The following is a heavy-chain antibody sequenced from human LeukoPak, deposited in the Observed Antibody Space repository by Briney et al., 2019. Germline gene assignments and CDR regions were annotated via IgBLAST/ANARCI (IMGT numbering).Heavy chain of an antibody. CDR3: ARVVYDSSGYPWGHDYYYYCYMDV. V-gene: IGHV4-59*01. J-gene: IGHJ6*03. D-gene: IGHD3-22*01. CDR1: GGSISSYY. Sequence: SETLSLTXTVSGGSISSYYWSWIRQPPGKGLEWIGYIYYSGSTNYNPSLKSRVTISVDTSKNQFSLKLSSVTAADTAVYYCARVVYDSSGYPWGHDYYYYCYMDVWGKGTTVTVSS. CDR2: IYYSGST.